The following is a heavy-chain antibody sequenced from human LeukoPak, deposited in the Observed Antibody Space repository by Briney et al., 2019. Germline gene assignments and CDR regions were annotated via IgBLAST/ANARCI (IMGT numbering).Heavy chain of an antibody. J-gene: IGHJ4*02. CDR2: IWYDGSNK. CDR1: GFTFSSYG. CDR3: ARAEGSSYHFDY. V-gene: IGHV3-33*01. D-gene: IGHD6-6*01. Sequence: PWRSLRLSCAASGFTFSSYGMHWVRQAPGKGLEWVAVIWYDGSNKYYADSVKGRFTISRDNSKNTLYLQMNSLRAEDTAVYYCARAEGSSYHFDYWGQGTLVTVSS.